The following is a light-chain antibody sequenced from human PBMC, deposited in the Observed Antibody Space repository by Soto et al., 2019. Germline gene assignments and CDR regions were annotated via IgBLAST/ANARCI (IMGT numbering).Light chain of an antibody. V-gene: IGKV1-33*01. CDR3: QQYGFT. CDR2: DAS. Sequence: DLQMTQSPSSLSASVGDRVTITCQASQDISNYLHWYQQKPGKAPKLLISDASNLVTGVPSRFSGSGSGTDFTLTISSLQPEDIATYYCQQYGFTFGPGTKVDIK. CDR1: QDISNY. J-gene: IGKJ3*01.